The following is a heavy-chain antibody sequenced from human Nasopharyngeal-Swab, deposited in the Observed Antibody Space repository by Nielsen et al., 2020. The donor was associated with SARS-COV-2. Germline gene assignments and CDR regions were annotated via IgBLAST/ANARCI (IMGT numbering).Heavy chain of an antibody. Sequence: SETLSLTCTVSGGSISDFYWSWIRQPPGERLEWIGYIYYSGSTSYNPSLKSRVTISKDTSENQFFLELRSVTAADTAVHYCAGTATTGAFDVWGQGRLVTVSS. CDR3: AGTATTGAFDV. CDR2: IYYSGST. J-gene: IGHJ3*01. CDR1: GGSISDFY. D-gene: IGHD1-7*01. V-gene: IGHV4-59*01.